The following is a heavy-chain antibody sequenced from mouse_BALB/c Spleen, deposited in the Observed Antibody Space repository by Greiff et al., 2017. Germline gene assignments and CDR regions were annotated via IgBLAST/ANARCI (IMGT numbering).Heavy chain of an antibody. CDR2: IFPGDGST. D-gene: IGHD2-4*01. Sequence: QVHVKQSGAELVKPGASVKLSCKASGYTFTSYDINWVRQRPEQGLEWIGWIFPGDGSTKYNEKFKGKATLTTDKSSSTAYMQLSRLTSEDSAVCFCALSYYDYATGFAYWGQGTLVTVSA. CDR1: GYTFTSYD. CDR3: ALSYYDYATGFAY. V-gene: IGHV1S56*01. J-gene: IGHJ3*01.